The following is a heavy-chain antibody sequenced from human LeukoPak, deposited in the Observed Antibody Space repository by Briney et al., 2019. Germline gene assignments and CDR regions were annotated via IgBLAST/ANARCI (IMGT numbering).Heavy chain of an antibody. CDR3: ARDLSYGQRNWFDP. CDR2: IYYSGST. J-gene: IGHJ5*02. CDR1: GGSISSGDYY. V-gene: IGHV4-30-4*08. Sequence: SETLSLTCTLSGGSISSGDYYWSWIRQPPGKGLEWIGYIYYSGSTYYNPSLKSRVTISVDTSKNQFSLKLSSVTAADTAVYYCARDLSYGQRNWFDPWGQGTLVTVSS. D-gene: IGHD5-18*01.